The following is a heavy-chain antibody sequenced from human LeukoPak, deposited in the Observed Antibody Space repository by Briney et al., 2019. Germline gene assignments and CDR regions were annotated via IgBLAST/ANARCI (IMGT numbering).Heavy chain of an antibody. D-gene: IGHD5-12*01. J-gene: IGHJ6*03. V-gene: IGHV4-4*07. CDR1: GGSISGYY. Sequence: PSETLSLTCTVSGGSISGYYWSWLRQPAGKGLEWIGRIYSSGSINYNPSLKSRVPMSVDTSKNQFSLKLSSVTAADTAVYYCARDFGATIRYYYYMDVWGKGTTVRVSS. CDR3: ARDFGATIRYYYYMDV. CDR2: IYSSGSI.